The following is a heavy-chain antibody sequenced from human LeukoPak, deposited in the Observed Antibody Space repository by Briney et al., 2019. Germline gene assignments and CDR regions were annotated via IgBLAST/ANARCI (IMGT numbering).Heavy chain of an antibody. CDR1: GFTFSSYA. V-gene: IGHV3-64*01. CDR2: ISSNGGST. CDR3: ASPGAYY. Sequence: PGGSLRLSCAASGFTFSSYAMHWVRQAPGKGLEYVSAISSNGGSTYYANSVKGRFTISRDNSKNTLYLQMGSLRAEDMAVYYCASPGAYYWGQGTLVTVPS. J-gene: IGHJ4*02.